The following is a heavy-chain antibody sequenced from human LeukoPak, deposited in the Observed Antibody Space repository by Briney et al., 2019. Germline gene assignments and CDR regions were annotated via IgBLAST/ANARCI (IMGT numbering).Heavy chain of an antibody. CDR3: ARGETSVTSYLHY. D-gene: IGHD4-17*01. V-gene: IGHV3-48*02. Sequence: PGGSLRLSCAASGFTFTTYSMNWVRQAPGKGLEWVSHISSSSSTIYYADSVKGRFTISRDNAKNSLYLQMNSLRDEDTAVYYCARGETSVTSYLHYWGQGTLVTVSS. J-gene: IGHJ4*02. CDR2: ISSSSSTI. CDR1: GFTFTTYS.